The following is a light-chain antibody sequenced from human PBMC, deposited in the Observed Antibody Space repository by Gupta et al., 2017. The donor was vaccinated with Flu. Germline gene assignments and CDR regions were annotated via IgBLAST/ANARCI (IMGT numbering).Light chain of an antibody. CDR2: DTS. Sequence: ERVALSCGASHSVNSDYIAWYQQKPGLAPRLLIHDTSIMASGIPDSFSGSGSGTHFTLTISRLEPEDFAVYFCHQYVTSLGTFGRGTKLEVK. CDR3: HQYVTSLGT. J-gene: IGKJ2*01. CDR1: HSVNSDY. V-gene: IGKV3D-20*01.